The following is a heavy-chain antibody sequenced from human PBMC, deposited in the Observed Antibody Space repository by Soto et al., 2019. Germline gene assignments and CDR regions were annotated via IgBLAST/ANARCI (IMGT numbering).Heavy chain of an antibody. CDR2: IVVGSGNT. D-gene: IGHD1-20*01. V-gene: IGHV1-58*01. J-gene: IGHJ6*02. CDR1: GFTFTSSA. Sequence: SVKVSCKASGFTFTSSAVQWVRQARGQRLEWIGWIVVGSGNTNYAQKFQERVTITRDMSTSTAYMELSSLRSEDTAVYYCAAPNRYNWNLAYYYYGMDVWGQGTTVTVSS. CDR3: AAPNRYNWNLAYYYYGMDV.